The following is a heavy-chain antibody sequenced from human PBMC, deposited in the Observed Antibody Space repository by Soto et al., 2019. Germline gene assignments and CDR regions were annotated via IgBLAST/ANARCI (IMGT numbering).Heavy chain of an antibody. V-gene: IGHV3-15*01. D-gene: IGHD1-1*01. J-gene: IGHJ4*02. CDR2: IKSRSDGGAR. CDR1: GFMFSSAW. Sequence: EVKVVESGGDFVKPGGSLRLSCATSGFMFSSAWMSWVRQAPGKGLELVGRIKSRSDGGARDYAAPVKGRFNISRDDSQHMVYLPMDSLIVEDSAVYYCVEGWNDFWGQGTLVTVSS. CDR3: VEGWNDF.